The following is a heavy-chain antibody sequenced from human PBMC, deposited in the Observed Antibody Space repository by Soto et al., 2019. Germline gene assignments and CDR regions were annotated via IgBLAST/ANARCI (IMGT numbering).Heavy chain of an antibody. J-gene: IGHJ4*02. CDR1: GYTFTSYG. Sequence: ASVKVSCKASGYTFTSYGISWVRQAPGQGLEWMGWISAYNGNTNYAQKLQGRVTMTTDTSTSTAYMELRSLRSDDTAVYYCARDFPPPYDFWSGYPPYYFDYWGQGTLVTVSS. V-gene: IGHV1-18*01. CDR2: ISAYNGNT. D-gene: IGHD3-3*01. CDR3: ARDFPPPYDFWSGYPPYYFDY.